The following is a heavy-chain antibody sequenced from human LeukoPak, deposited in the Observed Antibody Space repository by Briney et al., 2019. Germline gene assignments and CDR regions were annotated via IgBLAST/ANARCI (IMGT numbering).Heavy chain of an antibody. CDR3: ARVGPISAAVDY. V-gene: IGHV4-34*01. Sequence: PSETLSLTCAVYGGSFSGYYWSWIRQPPGKGLEWIGEINHSGSTNYNPSLKSRVTISVDTSKNQFSLKLSSVTAADTAVYYCARVGPISAAVDYWGQGTLVTVSS. D-gene: IGHD2-2*01. CDR1: GGSFSGYY. CDR2: INHSGST. J-gene: IGHJ4*02.